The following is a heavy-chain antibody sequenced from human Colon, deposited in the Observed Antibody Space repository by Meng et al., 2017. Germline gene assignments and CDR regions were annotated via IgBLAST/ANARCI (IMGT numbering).Heavy chain of an antibody. V-gene: IGHV4-59*01. D-gene: IGHD6-19*01. J-gene: IGHJ5*02. CDR2: IYYSGTT. CDR1: SGSISNYY. Sequence: QVQLPESGPGLVKPSETLSLTCTVSSGSISNYYWSWIRQPPGKGLEWIGYIYYSGTTNYNPSLKSRVTISIDTSKNQFSLKLNSVTAADTAVYYCAGDSSGYNWLDPWGQGTLVTVSS. CDR3: AGDSSGYNWLDP.